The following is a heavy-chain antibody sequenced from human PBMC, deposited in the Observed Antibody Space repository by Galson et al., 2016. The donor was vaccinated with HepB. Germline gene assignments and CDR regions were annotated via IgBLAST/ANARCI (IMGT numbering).Heavy chain of an antibody. CDR1: GYTFTDYY. V-gene: IGHV1-2*02. CDR2: IHGYSAGT. Sequence: SVKVSCKASGYTFTDYYIQWVRQAPGQGLEWMGWIHGYSAGTNFAETFQGRVTLTRDTSISTAYMELSMLRSDDTAVYYRARDPYLYNGYDSGAFDVWGQGTLVTVSS. J-gene: IGHJ3*01. D-gene: IGHD5-12*01. CDR3: ARDPYLYNGYDSGAFDV.